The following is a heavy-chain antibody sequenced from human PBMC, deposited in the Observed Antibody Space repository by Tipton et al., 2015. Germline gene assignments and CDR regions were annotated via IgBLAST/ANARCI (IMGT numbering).Heavy chain of an antibody. Sequence: QSGAEVKKPGASVKVSCKASGYTFTSYDINWVRQATGQGLEWMGWMNPNSDNTGYAQKFQGRVTMTRNTSISTAYMELSSLRSEDTAVYYCARDGVYFLEWLYHLDYWGQGTLVTVSS. CDR2: MNPNSDNT. V-gene: IGHV1-8*01. CDR3: ARDGVYFLEWLYHLDY. D-gene: IGHD3-3*01. CDR1: GYTFTSYD. J-gene: IGHJ4*02.